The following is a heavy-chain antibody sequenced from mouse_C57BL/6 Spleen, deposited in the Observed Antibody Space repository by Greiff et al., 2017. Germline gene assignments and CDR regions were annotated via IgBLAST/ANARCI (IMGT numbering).Heavy chain of an antibody. CDR3: ARYSNYEGAMDY. CDR1: GYTFTSYW. V-gene: IGHV1-53*01. J-gene: IGHJ4*01. D-gene: IGHD2-5*01. Sequence: QVQLQQPGTELVKPGASVKLSCKASGYTFTSYWMHWVKQRPGQGLEWIGNINPSNGGTNYNEKFKSKATLTVDKSSSTAYMQLSSLTSEDAAVYYCARYSNYEGAMDYWGQGTSVTVSA. CDR2: INPSNGGT.